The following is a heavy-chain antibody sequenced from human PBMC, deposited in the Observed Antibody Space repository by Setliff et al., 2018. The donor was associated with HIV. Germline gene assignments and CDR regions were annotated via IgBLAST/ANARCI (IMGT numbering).Heavy chain of an antibody. J-gene: IGHJ3*02. Sequence: ASVKVSCKASGYPFSGYGISWVRQAPGQGLEWMGWISAYSGDTNYAQKFQGRLTMTTDTSTSTAYMELRSLRSDDTAMYYCATGLQLWGVTVLDAFDIWGQGTMVTVSS. D-gene: IGHD5-18*01. CDR3: ATGLQLWGVTVLDAFDI. V-gene: IGHV1-18*01. CDR1: GYPFSGYG. CDR2: ISAYSGDT.